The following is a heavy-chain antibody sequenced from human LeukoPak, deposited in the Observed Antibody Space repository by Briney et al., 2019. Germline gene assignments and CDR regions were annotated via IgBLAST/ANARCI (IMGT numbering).Heavy chain of an antibody. D-gene: IGHD6-13*01. CDR1: GGSFSGYY. CDR2: INHSGSA. CDR3: ARGDIATPGAAFDS. J-gene: IGHJ4*02. Sequence: SETLSLTCAVYGGSFSGYYWNWIRQPPGKGLELIGEINHSGSANYNPSLKSRVSMSVDTSKNQFSLRLTSVTAADTAVYYCARGDIATPGAAFDSWGQGTLIIVSS. V-gene: IGHV4-34*01.